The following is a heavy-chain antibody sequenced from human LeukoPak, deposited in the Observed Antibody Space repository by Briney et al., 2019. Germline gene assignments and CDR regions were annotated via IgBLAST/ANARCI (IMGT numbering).Heavy chain of an antibody. CDR2: IIPIFGTA. Sequence: SVKVSCKASGGSFSSCAISWVRQAPGQGLEWMGGIIPIFGTANYAQKFQGRVTITADESTSTAYMELSSLRSEDTAVYYCARGSGSSYRVYFDYWGQGTLVTVSS. CDR1: GGSFSSCA. J-gene: IGHJ4*02. CDR3: ARGSGSSYRVYFDY. V-gene: IGHV1-69*13. D-gene: IGHD3-10*01.